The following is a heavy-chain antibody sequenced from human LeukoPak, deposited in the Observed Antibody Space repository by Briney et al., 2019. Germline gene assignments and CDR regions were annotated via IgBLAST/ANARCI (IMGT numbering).Heavy chain of an antibody. CDR2: ISSSGRTI. D-gene: IGHD3-10*01. Sequence: GGSLRLSCAASGFTFSEYYMSSIRQAPGQGLEWVSYISSSGRTIYYADSVKGRFTISRDNAKKSLYLHMNSLSAQDTAVYYFASVRKNLIRGVIRKGFDYWGQGTLVTVSS. CDR1: GFTFSEYY. J-gene: IGHJ4*02. CDR3: ASVRKNLIRGVIRKGFDY. V-gene: IGHV3-11*04.